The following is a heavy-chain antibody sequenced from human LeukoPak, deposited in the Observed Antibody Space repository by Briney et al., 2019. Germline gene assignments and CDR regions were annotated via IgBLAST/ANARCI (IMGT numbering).Heavy chain of an antibody. V-gene: IGHV3-33*06. CDR2: IWYDGSNK. CDR3: AKSGMVVNSFDY. D-gene: IGHD4/OR15-4a*01. CDR1: GFTFSSYG. Sequence: QPGRSLRLSCAASGFTFSSYGMQWVRQAPGKGLEWVAVIWYDGSNKYYADSVKGRFTISRDNSKNPLYLQMNSLRAEDTAVYYCAKSGMVVNSFDYWGQGTLVTVSS. J-gene: IGHJ4*02.